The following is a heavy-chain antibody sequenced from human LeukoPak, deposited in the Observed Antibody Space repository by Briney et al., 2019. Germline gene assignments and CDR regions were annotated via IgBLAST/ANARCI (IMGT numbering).Heavy chain of an antibody. D-gene: IGHD5-18*01. CDR3: ARGYSNLYYSEY. J-gene: IGHJ4*02. CDR2: IWYDGSDK. V-gene: IGHV3-33*01. Sequence: GGSLRLPYTACGFTFRAYGLYWVRQAPGKGLEWVAVIWYDGSDKHYADSVKDLITLSRDNSKNTLYLQMNSLRAEDTAVYYCARGYSNLYYSEYWGQGDLVTVSS. CDR1: GFTFRAYG.